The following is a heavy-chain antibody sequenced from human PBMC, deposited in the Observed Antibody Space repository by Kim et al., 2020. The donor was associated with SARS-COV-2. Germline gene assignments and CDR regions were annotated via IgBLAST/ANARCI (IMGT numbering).Heavy chain of an antibody. V-gene: IGHV3-33*01. D-gene: IGHD6-13*01. CDR3: ARDREYSSSWYGARGDYYGMDV. J-gene: IGHJ6*02. Sequence: GGSLRLSCAASGFTFSSYGMHWVRQAPGKGLEWVAVIWYDGSNKYYADSVKGRFTISRDNSKNTLYLQMNSLRAEDTAVYYCARDREYSSSWYGARGDYYGMDVWGQGTTVTVSS. CDR2: IWYDGSNK. CDR1: GFTFSSYG.